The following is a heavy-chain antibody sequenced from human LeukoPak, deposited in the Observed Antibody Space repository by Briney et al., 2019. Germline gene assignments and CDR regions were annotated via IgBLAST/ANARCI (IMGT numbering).Heavy chain of an antibody. D-gene: IGHD6-19*01. V-gene: IGHV3-9*01. CDR2: ISWNSGSI. CDR3: AKDARLARGIYYFDY. Sequence: ISWNSGSIGYADSGKGRFTISRDNAKNSLYLQMNSLRAEDTALYYCAKDARLARGIYYFDYWGQGTLVTVSS. J-gene: IGHJ4*02.